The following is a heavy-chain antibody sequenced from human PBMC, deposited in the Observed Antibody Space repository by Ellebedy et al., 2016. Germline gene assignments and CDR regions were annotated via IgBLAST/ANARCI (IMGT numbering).Heavy chain of an antibody. CDR3: RQGHYADY. CDR2: INAGSDDT. Sequence: GGSLRLXXVASGLNFDTFFMSWVRRAPGKGLEWVSTINAGSDDTRFADSVKGRFTVSRDNPRNTVYLRMNNLRVEDTARYYCRQGHYADYWGQGTLVTVSS. J-gene: IGHJ4*02. CDR1: GLNFDTFF. V-gene: IGHV3-23*01.